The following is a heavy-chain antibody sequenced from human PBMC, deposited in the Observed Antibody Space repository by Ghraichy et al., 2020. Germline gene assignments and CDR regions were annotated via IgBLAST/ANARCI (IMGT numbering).Heavy chain of an antibody. J-gene: IGHJ4*02. Sequence: SVKVSCKASGFTFTSSAVQWVRQARGQRLEWIGWIVVGSGNTNYAQKFQERVTITRDMSTSTAYMELSSLRSEDTAVYYCAAGMWDYGYYFDYWGQGTLVTVSS. CDR2: IVVGSGNT. D-gene: IGHD4-17*01. V-gene: IGHV1-58*01. CDR1: GFTFTSSA. CDR3: AAGMWDYGYYFDY.